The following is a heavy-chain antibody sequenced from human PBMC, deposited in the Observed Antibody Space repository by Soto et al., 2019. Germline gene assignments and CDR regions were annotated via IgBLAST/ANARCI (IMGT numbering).Heavy chain of an antibody. CDR3: ARAPKTYYDYVWGDTTEYYFDY. CDR1: GYTFTSYG. V-gene: IGHV1-18*01. Sequence: QVQLVQSGVEVKKPGASVKVSCKASGYTFTSYGISWVRQAPGQGLEWMGWISAYNGNTNYAQKLQGRVTMTTDTSTSTAYMELRSLRSDDTAVYYCARAPKTYYDYVWGDTTEYYFDYWGQGTLVTVSS. D-gene: IGHD3-16*01. J-gene: IGHJ4*02. CDR2: ISAYNGNT.